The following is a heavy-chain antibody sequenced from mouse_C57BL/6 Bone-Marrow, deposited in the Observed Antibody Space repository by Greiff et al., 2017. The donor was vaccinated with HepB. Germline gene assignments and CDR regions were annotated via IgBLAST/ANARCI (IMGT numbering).Heavy chain of an antibody. J-gene: IGHJ3*01. CDR2: INPNNGGT. CDR1: GYTFTDYY. V-gene: IGHV1-26*01. D-gene: IGHD1-1*01. CDR3: ARYYYGAY. Sequence: EVQLQQSGPELVKPGASVKISCKASGYTFTDYYMNWVKQSHGKSLEWIGDINPNNGGTSYNQKFKGKATLTVDKSSSTAYMELRSLTSEDSAVYYCARYYYGAYWGQGTLVTVSA.